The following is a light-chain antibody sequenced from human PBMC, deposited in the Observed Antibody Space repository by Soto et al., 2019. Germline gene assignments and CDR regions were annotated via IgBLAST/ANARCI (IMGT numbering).Light chain of an antibody. Sequence: ENVMTQSPATLSVSPGERATLSCRAIQNVKTRLAWYQQKPGQAPRLLIFDAFTRDTGIPARFSGSASGTDFTLTISSLQSEDSAVYYCQQYDEWPLPFGGGTKVEIK. CDR2: DAF. J-gene: IGKJ4*01. CDR3: QQYDEWPLP. V-gene: IGKV3-15*01. CDR1: QNVKTR.